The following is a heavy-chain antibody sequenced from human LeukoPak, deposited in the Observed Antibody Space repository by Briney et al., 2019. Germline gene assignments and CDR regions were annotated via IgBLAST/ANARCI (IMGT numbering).Heavy chain of an antibody. J-gene: IGHJ6*02. D-gene: IGHD1-26*01. V-gene: IGHV3-23*01. CDR2: ISGSGGST. Sequence: GGSLRLSCAVSGFTFSSYAMSWVRQAPGKGLEWVSSISGSGGSTYYADSVKGRFTISRDNSKNTLYLQMNSLRAEDTAVYYCAKQVELSVGYYYYYGMDVWGQGTTVSVSS. CDR1: GFTFSSYA. CDR3: AKQVELSVGYYYYYGMDV.